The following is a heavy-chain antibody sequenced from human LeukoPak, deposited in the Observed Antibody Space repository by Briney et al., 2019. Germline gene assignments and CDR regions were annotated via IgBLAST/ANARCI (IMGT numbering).Heavy chain of an antibody. CDR1: GYTFTSYY. D-gene: IGHD5-24*01. Sequence: GASVKVSCKASGYTFTSYYMHWVRQAPGQGLEWMGIINPSGGSTSYAQKFQGRVTMTRDMSTSTVYMELSSLRSDDTAVYYCARDPSEMATILDIWGQGTMVTVSS. CDR3: ARDPSEMATILDI. J-gene: IGHJ3*02. V-gene: IGHV1-46*01. CDR2: INPSGGST.